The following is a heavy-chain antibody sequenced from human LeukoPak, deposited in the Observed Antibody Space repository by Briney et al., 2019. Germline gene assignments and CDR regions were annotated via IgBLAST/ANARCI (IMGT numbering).Heavy chain of an antibody. CDR3: ARSGSYYYYGMDV. D-gene: IGHD6-25*01. V-gene: IGHV1-69*01. CDR2: IIPIFGTA. J-gene: IGHJ6*02. Sequence: ASVKVSCKASGGTFSSYAISWVRQAPGQGLEWMGGIIPIFGTANYAQKFQGRVTITADESTSTAYMELSSLRSEDTAVYYCARSGSYYYYGMDVWGQGTTVTASS. CDR1: GGTFSSYA.